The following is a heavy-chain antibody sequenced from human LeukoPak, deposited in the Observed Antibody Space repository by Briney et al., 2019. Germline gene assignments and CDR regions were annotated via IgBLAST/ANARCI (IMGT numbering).Heavy chain of an antibody. D-gene: IGHD1-26*01. CDR3: AREGGGGGSSYWYFDL. CDR1: GYTFTSYD. Sequence: ASVKVSCKASGYTFTSYDINWVRQATGQGLEWMGWMNPNSGNTGYAQKFQGRVTMTRNTSISTAYMELSSLRSEDTAVYYCAREGGGGGSSYWYFDLWGRGTLVTVSS. V-gene: IGHV1-8*01. CDR2: MNPNSGNT. J-gene: IGHJ2*01.